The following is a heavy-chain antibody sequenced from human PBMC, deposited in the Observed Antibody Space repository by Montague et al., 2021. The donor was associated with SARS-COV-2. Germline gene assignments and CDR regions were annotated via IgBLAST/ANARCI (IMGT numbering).Heavy chain of an antibody. J-gene: IGHJ3*01. Sequence: PALVTPTQTLTLTCTLSGFSLSTSGMRASWIRQPPGKALEWLARIYWDDDKFYSTSLKTRLTISKDTSKNQVVLTMTNMDPVDTATYYCARSYYDILTNYYDACDVGGQGTMVTGSS. CDR3: ARSYYDILTNYYDACDV. D-gene: IGHD3-9*01. CDR2: IYWDDDK. CDR1: GFSLSTSGMR. V-gene: IGHV2-70*04.